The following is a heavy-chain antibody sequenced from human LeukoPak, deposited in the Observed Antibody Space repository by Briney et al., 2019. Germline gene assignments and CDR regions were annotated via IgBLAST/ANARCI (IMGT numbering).Heavy chain of an antibody. D-gene: IGHD3-22*01. CDR3: ARTGGRFGLLTGYYYYYMDV. CDR1: GGTFSSYA. J-gene: IGHJ6*03. Sequence: SVTVSCKASGGTFSSYAISWVRQAPGQGLEWMGGIIPIFGTANYTQKFQGRVTITTDESTSTAYMELSSLRSEDTAVYYCARTGGRFGLLTGYYYYYMDVWGKGTTVTISS. CDR2: IIPIFGTA. V-gene: IGHV1-69*05.